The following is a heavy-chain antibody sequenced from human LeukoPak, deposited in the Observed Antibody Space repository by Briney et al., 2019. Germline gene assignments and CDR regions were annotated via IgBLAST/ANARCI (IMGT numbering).Heavy chain of an antibody. Sequence: SETLSLTCAVYGGSFSGYYWSWIRQPPGKGLEWIGEINHSGSTNYNPSLKSRVTISVDTSKNQFSLKLSSVTAADTAMYYCARSHDHLWGNYPDYWGQGTLVTVSS. CDR1: GGSFSGYY. CDR2: INHSGST. CDR3: ARSHDHLWGNYPDY. D-gene: IGHD3-16*02. V-gene: IGHV4-34*01. J-gene: IGHJ4*02.